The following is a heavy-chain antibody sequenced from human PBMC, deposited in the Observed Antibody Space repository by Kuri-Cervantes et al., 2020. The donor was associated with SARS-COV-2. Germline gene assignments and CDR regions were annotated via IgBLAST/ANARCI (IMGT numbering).Heavy chain of an antibody. V-gene: IGHV1-8*01. Sequence: ASVKVSCKASGYTFTSYGISWVRQATGQGLEWMGWMNPNSGNTGNAQKFQGRVTMTRNTSISTAYMELSSLRSEDTAVYYCARGLRVGATHDYWGQGTLVTVSS. CDR3: ARGLRVGATHDY. D-gene: IGHD1-26*01. CDR1: GYTFTSYG. J-gene: IGHJ4*02. CDR2: MNPNSGNT.